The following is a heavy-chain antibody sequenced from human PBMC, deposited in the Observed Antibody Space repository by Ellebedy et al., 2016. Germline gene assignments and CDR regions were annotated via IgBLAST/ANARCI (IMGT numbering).Heavy chain of an antibody. CDR3: ARYGRIPDS. V-gene: IGHV3-7*01. J-gene: IGHJ4*02. Sequence: GESLKISXAASGFIFSNYWMSWLRQAPGRGLEWVGNIKHDGSEQLYVDSVKGRFTISRDNAKNSLYLQMNSLRAEDTAVYYCARYGRIPDSWGQGTLVTVSS. D-gene: IGHD1-26*01. CDR1: GFIFSNYW. CDR2: IKHDGSEQ.